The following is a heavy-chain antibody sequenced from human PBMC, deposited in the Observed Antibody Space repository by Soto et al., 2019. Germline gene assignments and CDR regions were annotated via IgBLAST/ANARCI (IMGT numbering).Heavy chain of an antibody. CDR3: ARFIAGGYYYYGMDV. J-gene: IGHJ6*02. D-gene: IGHD3-10*01. CDR1: GFTFSSYA. Sequence: GGSLRLSCAASGFTFSSYAMHWVRQAPGKGLEWVAVISYDGSNKYYADSVKGRFTISRDNSKNTLYLQMNSLRAEGTAVYYCARFIAGGYYYYGMDVWGQGTTVTVSS. V-gene: IGHV3-30-3*01. CDR2: ISYDGSNK.